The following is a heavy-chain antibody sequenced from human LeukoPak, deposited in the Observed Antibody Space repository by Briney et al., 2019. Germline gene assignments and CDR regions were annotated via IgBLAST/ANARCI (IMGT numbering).Heavy chain of an antibody. CDR3: ARGCPHRITGTPHWYFDL. CDR2: MNPNSGNT. D-gene: IGHD1-7*01. V-gene: IGHV1-8*02. CDR1: GYTFTSYD. Sequence: VASVKVSCKASGYTFTSYDINWVRQATGQGLEWMGWMNPNSGNTGYAQKFQGRVTMTRNTSISTAYMELSSLRSEDTAVYYCARGCPHRITGTPHWYFDLWGRGILVTVSS. J-gene: IGHJ2*01.